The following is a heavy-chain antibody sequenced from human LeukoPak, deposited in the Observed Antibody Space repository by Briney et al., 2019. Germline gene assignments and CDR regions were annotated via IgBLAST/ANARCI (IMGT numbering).Heavy chain of an antibody. CDR2: IYYSGST. CDR1: GGSISSYY. V-gene: IGHV4-59*08. Sequence: SETLSLTCTVSGGSISSYYWSWIRQPPGKGLEWIGYIYYSGSTNYNPSLKSRVTISVDTSKNQFSLKLSSVTAADTAVYYCARRSNDNWFDPLGQGTLVTVSS. CDR3: ARRSNDNWFDP. J-gene: IGHJ5*02.